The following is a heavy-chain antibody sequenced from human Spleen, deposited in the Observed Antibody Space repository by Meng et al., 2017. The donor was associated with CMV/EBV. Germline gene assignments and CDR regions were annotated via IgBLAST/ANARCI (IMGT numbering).Heavy chain of an antibody. Sequence: GESLKISCGASGFRFSRYGMNWVRQAPGKGLVGVSRINSDGRSTTYADSVRGRFTISRDGAKDSLYLQMNSLRAEDTAVYYCARGSYGDLDYWGQGTLVTVSS. J-gene: IGHJ4*02. V-gene: IGHV3-74*01. CDR2: INSDGRST. D-gene: IGHD4-17*01. CDR1: GFRFSRYG. CDR3: ARGSYGDLDY.